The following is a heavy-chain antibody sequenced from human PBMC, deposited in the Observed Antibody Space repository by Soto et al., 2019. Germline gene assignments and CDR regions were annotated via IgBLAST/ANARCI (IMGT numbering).Heavy chain of an antibody. J-gene: IGHJ1*01. Sequence: GESLKISCKGSGYSFTSYWIGWVRQMPGKGLEWMGIIYPGDSDTRYSPSFQGQVTISADKSISTAYLQWSSLKASDTAMYYCAREGDSGWKGAEYFQHWGQGTLVTVSS. D-gene: IGHD6-19*01. V-gene: IGHV5-51*01. CDR3: AREGDSGWKGAEYFQH. CDR1: GYSFTSYW. CDR2: IYPGDSDT.